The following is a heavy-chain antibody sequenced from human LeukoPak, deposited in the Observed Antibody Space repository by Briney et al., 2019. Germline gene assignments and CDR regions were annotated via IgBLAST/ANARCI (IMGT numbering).Heavy chain of an antibody. V-gene: IGHV4-39*01. J-gene: IGHJ4*02. CDR2: IYYSGST. Sequence: SETLSLTCTVSGGSITSSSYYWGWIRQPPGKGLEWIGSIYYSGSTYYNPSLKSRVTISVDTSKNQFSLKLSSVTAADTAVYYCARQSGTTKIPDYWGQGTLVTVSS. CDR3: ARQSGTTKIPDY. CDR1: GGSITSSSYY. D-gene: IGHD1-1*01.